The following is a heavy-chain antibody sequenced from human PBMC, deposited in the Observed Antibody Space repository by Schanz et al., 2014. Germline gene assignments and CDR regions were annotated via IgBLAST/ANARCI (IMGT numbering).Heavy chain of an antibody. J-gene: IGHJ4*02. CDR2: IYYSGST. V-gene: IGHV4-39*02. Sequence: QLQMQESGPGLVKPSETLSLTCSVSGDSISSTSYYWGWIRQPPGKGLEWIGSIYYSGSTYYNAPLKIRVTISVDTSKTHFSLKLNSVTAADSAVYYCAREYSSFDYWGQGTLVTVSS. D-gene: IGHD6-19*01. CDR3: AREYSSFDY. CDR1: GDSISSTSYY.